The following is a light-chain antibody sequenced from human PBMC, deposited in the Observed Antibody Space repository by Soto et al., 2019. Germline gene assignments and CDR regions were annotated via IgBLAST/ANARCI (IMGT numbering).Light chain of an antibody. Sequence: DIRMTQSAATLSASVGDRVTITWGASQSISSWLAWYQQKPGKAPKLLIYAASSLQSGVPSRFSGSGSGTDFTLTISSLKPEDFATYYCQQYENLPTFGQGTRLEIK. CDR2: AAS. V-gene: IGKV1-5*01. CDR1: QSISSW. CDR3: QQYENLPT. J-gene: IGKJ5*01.